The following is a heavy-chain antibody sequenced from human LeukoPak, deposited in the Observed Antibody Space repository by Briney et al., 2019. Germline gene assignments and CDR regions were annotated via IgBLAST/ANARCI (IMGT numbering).Heavy chain of an antibody. CDR3: ARWFHDSSGYYYSTDS. V-gene: IGHV1-2*02. Sequence: GASVKVSCKASGYTFTGYYMHWVRQAPGQGLEWMGWINPNSGGTKYAQKFQGRVNMTRDSSISTAYMELNRLRSDDAAVYYCARWFHDSSGYYYSTDSWGQGTLVTVSS. D-gene: IGHD3-22*01. CDR1: GYTFTGYY. CDR2: INPNSGGT. J-gene: IGHJ5*01.